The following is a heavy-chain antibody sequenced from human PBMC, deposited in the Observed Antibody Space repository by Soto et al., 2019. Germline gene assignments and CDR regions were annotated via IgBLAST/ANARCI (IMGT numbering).Heavy chain of an antibody. V-gene: IGHV1-18*01. CDR1: GYTFPSYG. J-gene: IGHJ5*02. D-gene: IGHD3-9*01. CDR2: ISAYNGNT. CDR3: ARDHSEYYDILTGYYNVIWFDP. Sequence: ASVKVSCKASGYTFPSYGMSWVRQAPGQGLEWMGWISAYNGNTNYAQKLQGRVTMTTDTSTSTAYMELRSLRSDDTAVYYCARDHSEYYDILTGYYNVIWFDPWGQGTLVTVSS.